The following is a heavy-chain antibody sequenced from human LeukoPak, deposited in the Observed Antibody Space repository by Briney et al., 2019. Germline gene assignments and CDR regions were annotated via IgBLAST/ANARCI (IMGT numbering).Heavy chain of an antibody. V-gene: IGHV1-2*02. CDR1: GYTFTDYY. J-gene: IGHJ4*01. Sequence: ASVKVSCKASGYTFTDYYLLWVRQAPGQGLEWMGWIKTNSGATDYAQNFEARVTMTRNTFSGTAYLDLSSLTSDDTAVYYCARGRRILGEPENAGDFFDYWGQGTLVIVSS. D-gene: IGHD3-16*01. CDR3: ARGRRILGEPENAGDFFDY. CDR2: IKTNSGAT.